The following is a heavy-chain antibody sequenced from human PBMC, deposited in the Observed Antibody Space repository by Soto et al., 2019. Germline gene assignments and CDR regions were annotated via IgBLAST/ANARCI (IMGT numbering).Heavy chain of an antibody. CDR2: IYWDDDK. J-gene: IGHJ4*02. CDR1: GFSLSTSGVG. Sequence: QITLKESGPTLVKPTQTLTLTCTFSGFSLSTSGVGVGWIRQPPGKALEWLALIYWDDDKRYSPSLKSRLTITKDTSKHQVVLTMTNMDPVDTATYYCAHRRLAAAHVDYWGQGTLVTVSS. V-gene: IGHV2-5*02. D-gene: IGHD6-13*01. CDR3: AHRRLAAAHVDY.